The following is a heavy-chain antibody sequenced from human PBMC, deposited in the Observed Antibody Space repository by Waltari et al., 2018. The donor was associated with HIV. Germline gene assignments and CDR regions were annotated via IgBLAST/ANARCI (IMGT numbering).Heavy chain of an antibody. CDR2: ISGSGGST. J-gene: IGHJ4*02. Sequence: EVQLLESGGDWVQPGGSLRRSCAASGFTFGSYALSSVRQAPGKVLEWAPAISGSGGSTYYADSVKGRCTISRDNSKNTLFLQMNSLRAEDTALYYCAKGFSGWSTFDSWGQGTLVTVSS. D-gene: IGHD6-19*01. CDR3: AKGFSGWSTFDS. CDR1: GFTFGSYA. V-gene: IGHV3-23*01.